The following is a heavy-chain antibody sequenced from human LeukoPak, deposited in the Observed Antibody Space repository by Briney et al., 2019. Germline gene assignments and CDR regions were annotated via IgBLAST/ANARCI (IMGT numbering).Heavy chain of an antibody. Sequence: PSETLSLTCDVSGYSISSGYYWGWIRQSPGEVLEWIATIFHSGSIYYSPSLKSRVTLSVDTSKNQFTLKLDSVTAADTAMYYCARMGVSYYYDSSTYFPTAFDVWGQGTMVSVSS. J-gene: IGHJ3*01. V-gene: IGHV4-38-2*01. D-gene: IGHD3-22*01. CDR1: GYSISSGYY. CDR2: IFHSGSI. CDR3: ARMGVSYYYDSSTYFPTAFDV.